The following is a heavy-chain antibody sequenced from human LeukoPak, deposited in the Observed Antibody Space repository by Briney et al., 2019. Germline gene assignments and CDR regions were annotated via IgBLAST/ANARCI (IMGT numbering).Heavy chain of an antibody. D-gene: IGHD3-22*01. Sequence: VASVKVSCKTSGYRFTGYYVRWVRLAPGQGPEWMGRINPNSGGTNYAQKFQGRVTMTRDTSISTAYMELSRLRSDDTAVYYCARGEKGDSSGYPWGQGTLVTVSS. CDR2: INPNSGGT. V-gene: IGHV1-2*06. CDR3: ARGEKGDSSGYP. J-gene: IGHJ5*02. CDR1: GYRFTGYY.